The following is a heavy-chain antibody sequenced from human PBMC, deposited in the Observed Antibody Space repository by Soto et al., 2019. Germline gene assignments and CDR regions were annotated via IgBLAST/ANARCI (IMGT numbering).Heavy chain of an antibody. Sequence: SQTLSLTCVISGDSVSSNTASWNWIRQSPSRGLEWLGRTYFRSKWYNDYAVSVKSRITINPDTSKNQFSLQLNSVTPEDAAVYYCARVQLWGGAFYFDSWGQGTLVTVSS. CDR3: ARVQLWGGAFYFDS. D-gene: IGHD5-18*01. V-gene: IGHV6-1*01. J-gene: IGHJ4*02. CDR2: TYFRSKWYN. CDR1: GDSVSSNTAS.